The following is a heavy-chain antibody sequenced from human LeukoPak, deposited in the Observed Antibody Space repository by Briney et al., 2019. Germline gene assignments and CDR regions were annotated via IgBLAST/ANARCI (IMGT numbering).Heavy chain of an antibody. CDR2: IYPGDSDT. Sequence: GESLKISCKGSGYSFTSYWIGWVRQMPGKGLEGMGIIYPGDSDTRYSPSFQGQVTISADKSISTAYLQWSSPKASDTAIYYCARRRGRNDQNWFDPWGQGTLVTVSS. CDR1: GYSFTSYW. V-gene: IGHV5-51*01. J-gene: IGHJ5*02. CDR3: ARRRGRNDQNWFDP. D-gene: IGHD2-15*01.